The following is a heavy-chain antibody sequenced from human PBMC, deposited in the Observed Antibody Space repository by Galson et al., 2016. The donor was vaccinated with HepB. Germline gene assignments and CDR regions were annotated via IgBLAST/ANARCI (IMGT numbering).Heavy chain of an antibody. J-gene: IGHJ4*02. CDR1: GFTFSSYW. Sequence: SLRLSCAASGFTFSSYWMHWVRQDAGRGLVWVSGITPDGSRTAYADSVRGRFTISRDNAKNTLDLQMDSLRAEDTALYYCARDNTGRFDYWGQGALVTVSS. CDR3: ARDNTGRFDY. CDR2: ITPDGSRT. V-gene: IGHV3-74*01. D-gene: IGHD2-8*02.